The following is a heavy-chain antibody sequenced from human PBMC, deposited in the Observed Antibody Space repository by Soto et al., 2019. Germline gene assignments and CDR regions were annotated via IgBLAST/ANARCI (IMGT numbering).Heavy chain of an antibody. Sequence: PSETLSLTRTVSGGSISRGYYYWSWIRQPPGKGLEWIGYIYYSGSTYYNPSLKSRVTISVDTSKNQFSLKLSSVTAADTDVYYCARNLGGSCYFSGLCWFDPWGQGTLVTVSS. CDR2: IYYSGST. CDR1: GGSISRGYYY. CDR3: ARNLGGSCYFSGLCWFDP. J-gene: IGHJ5*02. D-gene: IGHD2-15*01. V-gene: IGHV4-30-4*01.